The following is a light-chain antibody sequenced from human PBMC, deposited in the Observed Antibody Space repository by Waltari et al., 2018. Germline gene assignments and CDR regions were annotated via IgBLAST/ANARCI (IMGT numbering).Light chain of an antibody. CDR2: DAS. Sequence: EIVLTQSPATLSLSPGERATLSCRASQSVSRHLAWYQQNPGQAPRLLIYDASNRATGVPARFSGSGSGTDFTLTISSLEPEDFAVYYCQQRSNWPPTFGQGTKVEIK. J-gene: IGKJ1*01. V-gene: IGKV3-11*01. CDR3: QQRSNWPPT. CDR1: QSVSRH.